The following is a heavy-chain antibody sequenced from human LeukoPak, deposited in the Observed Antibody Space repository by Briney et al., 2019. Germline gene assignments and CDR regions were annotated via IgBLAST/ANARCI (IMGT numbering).Heavy chain of an antibody. CDR3: ASSPSNSDY. CDR1: GFTFSSYW. J-gene: IGHJ4*02. V-gene: IGHV3-74*01. Sequence: TGGSLGLSCAASGFTFSSYWMHWVRQAPGKGLVWVSRINSDGSITSYADSVKGRFTISRDNAKNTLYLQMNSLRAEDTAVYYCASSPSNSDYWGQGTLVTVSS. D-gene: IGHD4-11*01. CDR2: INSDGSIT.